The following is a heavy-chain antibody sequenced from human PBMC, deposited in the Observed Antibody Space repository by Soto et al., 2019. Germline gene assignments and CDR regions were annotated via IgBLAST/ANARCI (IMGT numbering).Heavy chain of an antibody. Sequence: QVQLVQSGAEVKKPGASVKVSCKASGYTFTSYGISWVRQAPGQGLVWMGWISAYNGNTNYAQKLQGRVTMTTDTSTSTAYMELRSLRSDDTAAYYCARDQPQSYYDSSGYFDYWGQGTLVTVSS. CDR1: GYTFTSYG. CDR2: ISAYNGNT. J-gene: IGHJ4*02. D-gene: IGHD3-22*01. V-gene: IGHV1-18*01. CDR3: ARDQPQSYYDSSGYFDY.